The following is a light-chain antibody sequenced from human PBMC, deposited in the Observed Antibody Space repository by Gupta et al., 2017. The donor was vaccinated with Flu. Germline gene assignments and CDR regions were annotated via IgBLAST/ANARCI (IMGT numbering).Light chain of an antibody. CDR1: SSNIGAGYD. J-gene: IGLJ3*02. Sequence: VTISCSGSSSNIGAGYDVHWYQQLPGRAPKLLSEGNTDRPSGVPDRFSGYKSGTSASLATXGXQAEDEXEDYCQYSDSTLNGHVFGGGTKLTVL. CDR2: GNT. V-gene: IGLV1-40*01. CDR3: QYSDSTLNGHV.